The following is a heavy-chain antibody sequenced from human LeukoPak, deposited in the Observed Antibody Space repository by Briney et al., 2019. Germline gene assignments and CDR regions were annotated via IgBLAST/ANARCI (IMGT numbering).Heavy chain of an antibody. CDR3: ARGRSYYNASDI. Sequence: SETLSLTCAVYGRCFSGYYWSWIRQPPGKGLEWIGEINHSGSTNYNPSLKSRVTISVDTSKNQFSLKLSSVTAADTAVYYCARGRSYYNASDIWGQGTMVTVSS. CDR2: INHSGST. V-gene: IGHV4-34*01. J-gene: IGHJ3*02. D-gene: IGHD1-26*01. CDR1: GRCFSGYY.